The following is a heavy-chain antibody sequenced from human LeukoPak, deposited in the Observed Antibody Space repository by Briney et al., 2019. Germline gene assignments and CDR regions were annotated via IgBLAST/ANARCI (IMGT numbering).Heavy chain of an antibody. V-gene: IGHV3-23*01. Sequence: GASLRLSCAASGFTFNNYAMSWVRQAPGKGLEWVSAILGSGRSAYYADSVKGRFTISRDNSKNSLFLQMNSLRVEDTALYYCSKWGDYDVLTGYYDSDFWGQGTLVTVSA. D-gene: IGHD3-9*01. CDR3: SKWGDYDVLTGYYDSDF. CDR1: GFTFNNYA. J-gene: IGHJ4*02. CDR2: ILGSGRSA.